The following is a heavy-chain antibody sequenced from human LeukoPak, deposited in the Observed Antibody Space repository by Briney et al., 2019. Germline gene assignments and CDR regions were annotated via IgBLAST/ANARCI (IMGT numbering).Heavy chain of an antibody. V-gene: IGHV1-2*02. CDR3: ARDPPESGVVVPDGFDP. Sequence: ASVKVSCKASGYTFTGYYMHWVRQAPGQGLEWMGWINPNSGGTNYAQKFQGRVTMTRDTSISTAYMELSRLRSDDTAVYYCARDPPESGVVVPDGFDPWGQGTLVTVSS. CDR2: INPNSGGT. J-gene: IGHJ5*02. D-gene: IGHD2-15*01. CDR1: GYTFTGYY.